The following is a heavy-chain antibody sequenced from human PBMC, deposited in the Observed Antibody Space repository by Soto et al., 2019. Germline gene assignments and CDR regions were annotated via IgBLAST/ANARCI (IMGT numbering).Heavy chain of an antibody. CDR3: AKRGPGSDYYYGLDV. D-gene: IGHD2-15*01. CDR2: ISASGSST. Sequence: EVQLLESGGGLVQPGGSLRLSCVPSGFTFDTYAMSWVRQIPGKGLEWVSTISASGSSTYYADSVKGRFTISRDNFKKTLHMQLNSLKAEDAAVYYCAKRGPGSDYYYGLDVWGQGTTVTVSS. V-gene: IGHV3-23*01. J-gene: IGHJ6*02. CDR1: GFTFDTYA.